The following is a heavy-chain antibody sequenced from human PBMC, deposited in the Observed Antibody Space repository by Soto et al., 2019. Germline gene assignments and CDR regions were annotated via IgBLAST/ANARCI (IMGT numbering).Heavy chain of an antibody. CDR1: GYTFRDYD. CDR2: MNPQSGKT. D-gene: IGHD2-2*01. CDR3: ARRIVPAAAGVGMDV. V-gene: IGHV1-8*01. J-gene: IGHJ6*02. Sequence: ASVKVSCKASGYTFRDYDINWVRQATGQGLEWMGWMNPQSGKTGYAQKFQGRVTMTRNTSTNTAYMELSSLRSEDTAVYYCARRIVPAAAGVGMDVWGQGTTVTVSS.